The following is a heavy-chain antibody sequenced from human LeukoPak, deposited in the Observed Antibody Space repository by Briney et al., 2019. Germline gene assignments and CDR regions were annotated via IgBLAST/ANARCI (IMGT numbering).Heavy chain of an antibody. J-gene: IGHJ6*03. V-gene: IGHV3-23*01. D-gene: IGHD1-14*01. CDR2: ISGSGGST. CDR1: GFTFSSYA. Sequence: GGSLRLSCAASGFTFSSYAMSWVRQALGKGLEWVSAISGSGGSTYYADSVKGRFTISRDNSKNTLYLQMNSLRAEDTAVYYCAKAGPRTWYYYYYMDVWGKGTTVTVSS. CDR3: AKAGPRTWYYYYYMDV.